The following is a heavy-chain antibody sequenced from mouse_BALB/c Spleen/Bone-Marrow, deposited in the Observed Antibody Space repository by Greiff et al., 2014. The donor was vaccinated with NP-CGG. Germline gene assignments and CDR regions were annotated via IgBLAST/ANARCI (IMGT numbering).Heavy chain of an antibody. J-gene: IGHJ3*01. V-gene: IGHV1-54*01. CDR2: INPGSGGT. CDR1: GYAFTNYL. CDR3: ARELGVFAY. Sequence: VQLQESXAELVRPGTSVKVSCKASGYAFTNYLIEWVKQRPGQGLEWIGVINPGSGGTNYNEKFKGKATLTADKSSSTAYMQLSSLTSDDSAVYFCARELGVFAYWGQGTLVTVSA. D-gene: IGHD4-1*01.